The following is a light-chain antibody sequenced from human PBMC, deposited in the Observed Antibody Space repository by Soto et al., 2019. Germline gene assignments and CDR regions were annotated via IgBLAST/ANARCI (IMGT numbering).Light chain of an antibody. Sequence: DIQMTQSPSTLSASVGDRVAITCRASPNIGSRLAWYQQKPDEAPKLLIYDASSLESGVPLRFGGSGSGTDFTLIISSLQPDDFATYYCQQCNTPFTFGGETKVQIK. V-gene: IGKV1-5*01. CDR1: PNIGSR. CDR2: DAS. CDR3: QQCNTPFT. J-gene: IGKJ4*01.